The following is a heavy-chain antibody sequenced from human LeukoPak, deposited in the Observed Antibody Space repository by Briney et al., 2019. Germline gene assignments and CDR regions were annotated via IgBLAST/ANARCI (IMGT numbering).Heavy chain of an antibody. Sequence: PRRSLRLSCAASGFTFSSYGMHWVRQAPGKGLEWVAVISYDGSNKYYADSVRGRFTISRDNSKNTLYLQMNSLRAEDTAVYYCANEYCSGGSCGYYGMDVWGQGTTATVSS. V-gene: IGHV3-30*18. CDR2: ISYDGSNK. D-gene: IGHD2-15*01. CDR3: ANEYCSGGSCGYYGMDV. J-gene: IGHJ6*02. CDR1: GFTFSSYG.